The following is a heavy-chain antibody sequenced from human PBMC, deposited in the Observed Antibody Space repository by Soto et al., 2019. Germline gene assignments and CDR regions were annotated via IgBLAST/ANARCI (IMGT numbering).Heavy chain of an antibody. J-gene: IGHJ5*02. D-gene: IGHD3-22*01. CDR2: IYYSGST. Sequence: SETLSLTCTVSGGSISSSSYYWGWIRQPPGKGLEWIGSIYYSGSTTYNPSLKSRATISVDKSENQFSLRLKSVTAADTAVYYCASVGSDYDNSGYYLPWGPGTLVTVSS. CDR1: GGSISSSSYY. V-gene: IGHV4-39*07. CDR3: ASVGSDYDNSGYYLP.